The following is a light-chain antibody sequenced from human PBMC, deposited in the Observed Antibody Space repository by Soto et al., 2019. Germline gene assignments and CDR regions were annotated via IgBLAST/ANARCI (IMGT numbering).Light chain of an antibody. CDR3: GSHTSGSTRV. CDR1: SSDIDAYDY. V-gene: IGLV2-14*01. Sequence: QSALTQPASVSGSPGQSIAISCTGTSSDIDAYDYVSWYQQHPDKAPKLIIYEVTKRPSGVSTRFSGSKSGNTASLTISGLQAEDEGDYYCGSHTSGSTRVFGTGTKVTVL. CDR2: EVT. J-gene: IGLJ1*01.